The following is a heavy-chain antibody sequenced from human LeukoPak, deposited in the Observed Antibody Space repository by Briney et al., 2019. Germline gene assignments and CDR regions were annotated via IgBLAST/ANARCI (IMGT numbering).Heavy chain of an antibody. D-gene: IGHD6-13*01. CDR1: GFTFSSYW. Sequence: GGSLRLSCAASGFTFSSYWMSWVRQAPGKGLEGVANITQDGSEKYYVDSVKGRFTISRDNAKNSLYLQMNSLRAEDTAVYYCARLGSSWYVLDYWGQGTLVTVSS. J-gene: IGHJ4*02. V-gene: IGHV3-7*01. CDR2: ITQDGSEK. CDR3: ARLGSSWYVLDY.